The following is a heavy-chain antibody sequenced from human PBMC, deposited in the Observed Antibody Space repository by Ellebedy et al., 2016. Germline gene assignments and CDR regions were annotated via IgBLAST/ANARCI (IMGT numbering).Heavy chain of an antibody. V-gene: IGHV2-5*02. CDR3: AHSIVTHDYGDYYDAFDI. Sequence: SGPTLVXPTQTLTLTCTFSGFSLSTSGVGVGWIRQPPGKALEWLALIYWDDDKRYSPSLKSRLTITKDTSKNQVVLTMTNMDPVDTATYYCAHSIVTHDYGDYYDAFDIWGQGTMVTVSS. J-gene: IGHJ3*02. CDR1: GFSLSTSGVG. D-gene: IGHD4-17*01. CDR2: IYWDDDK.